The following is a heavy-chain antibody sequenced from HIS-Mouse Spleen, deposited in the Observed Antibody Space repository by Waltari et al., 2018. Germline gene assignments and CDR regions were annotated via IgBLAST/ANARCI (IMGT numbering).Heavy chain of an antibody. CDR3: ARGHDYSNYFDY. CDR2: MNPNSGNT. V-gene: IGHV1-8*01. J-gene: IGHJ4*02. CDR1: GYTFTSYD. Sequence: QVQLVQSGAEVKQPGASVKVSCKASGYTFTSYDLNWVRQATGQGLEWMGWMNPNSGNTGYAQKFQGRVTMTRNTSISTAYMELSSLRSEDTAVYYCARGHDYSNYFDYWGQGTLVTVSS. D-gene: IGHD4-4*01.